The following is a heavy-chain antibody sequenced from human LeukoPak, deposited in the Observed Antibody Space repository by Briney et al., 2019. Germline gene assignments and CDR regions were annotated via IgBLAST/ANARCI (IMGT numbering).Heavy chain of an antibody. J-gene: IGHJ4*02. CDR1: GYTFTGYY. CDR2: IIPILGIA. D-gene: IGHD3-22*01. V-gene: IGHV1-69*04. CDR3: ARASDSSSC. Sequence: SVKVSCKASGYTFTGYYMHWVRQAPGQGLEWMGRIIPILGIANYAQKFQGRVTITADKSTSTAYMELSSLRSEDTAVYYCARASDSSSCWGQGTLVTVSS.